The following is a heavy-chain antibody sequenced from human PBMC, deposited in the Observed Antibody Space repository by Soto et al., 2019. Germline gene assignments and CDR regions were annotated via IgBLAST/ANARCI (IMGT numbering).Heavy chain of an antibody. CDR3: ARGRPYYDFRSGYRIGGYYYYMDV. D-gene: IGHD3-3*01. CDR1: GGSIRSGGYY. CDR2: IYYSGST. J-gene: IGHJ6*03. Sequence: SETLCLTCTVSGGSIRSGGYYWSWIRQHPGKGLEWIGYIYYSGSTYYNPSLKSRVTISVDTSKNQFSLKLSSVTAADTAVYYCARGRPYYDFRSGYRIGGYYYYMDVWGKGTTVTVSS. V-gene: IGHV4-31*03.